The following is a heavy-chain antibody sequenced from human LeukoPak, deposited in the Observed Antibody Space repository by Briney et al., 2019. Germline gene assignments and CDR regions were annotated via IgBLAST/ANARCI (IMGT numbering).Heavy chain of an antibody. CDR1: GGSISSYY. CDR3: ARHVEWLPYNWFDP. D-gene: IGHD3-3*01. Sequence: SETLSLTCTVCGGSISSYYWSWIGQPPAKGLEGIGYIYTSGSTNYNPSLNCRVTISVDTSKNQFSLKLSSETAEDTAVYYCARHVEWLPYNWFDPWGQGTLVTVSS. CDR2: IYTSGST. V-gene: IGHV4-4*09. J-gene: IGHJ5*02.